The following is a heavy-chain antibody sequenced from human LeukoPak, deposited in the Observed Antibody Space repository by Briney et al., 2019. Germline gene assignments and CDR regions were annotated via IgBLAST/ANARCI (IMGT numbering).Heavy chain of an antibody. J-gene: IGHJ5*02. CDR3: ARQRVVTDWFDP. V-gene: IGHV3-66*01. CDR2: IYSGGST. D-gene: IGHD2-21*02. CDR1: GFTVSSNY. Sequence: GGSLRLSCAASGFTVSSNYMSWVRQAPGKGLEWVSVIYSGGSTYYADSVKGRFTISRDNSKNTLYLQMNSLRAEDTAVYYCARQRVVTDWFDPWGQGTLVTVSS.